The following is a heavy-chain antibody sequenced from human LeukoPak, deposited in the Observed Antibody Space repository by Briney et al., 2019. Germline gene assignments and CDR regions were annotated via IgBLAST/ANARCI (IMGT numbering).Heavy chain of an antibody. CDR2: INHSGGST. J-gene: IGHJ4*02. CDR1: GYTFTYYY. Sequence: ASVKVSCKASGYTFTYYYMHWVRQAPGQGLEWMGIINHSGGSTSYAQKFQGRVTMTRDTSTSTVYMEVSSLRSEDTAVYYCARKAGGSYRLDYWGQGTLVTASS. V-gene: IGHV1-46*01. CDR3: ARKAGGSYRLDY. D-gene: IGHD1-26*01.